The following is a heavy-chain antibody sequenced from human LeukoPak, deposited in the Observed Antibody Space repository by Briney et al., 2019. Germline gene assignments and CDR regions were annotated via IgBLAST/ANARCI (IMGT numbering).Heavy chain of an antibody. CDR2: ISSSSSYI. J-gene: IGHJ4*02. CDR3: ARNSASDSDYYDSSGLGY. V-gene: IGHV3-21*01. D-gene: IGHD3-22*01. CDR1: GFTFSSYS. Sequence: GSLRLSCAASGFTFSSYSMNWVRQAPGKGLEWVSYISSSSSYIYYADSVKGRFTISRDNAKNSLYLQMNSLRAEDTAVYYCARNSASDSDYYDSSGLGYWGQGTLVTVSS.